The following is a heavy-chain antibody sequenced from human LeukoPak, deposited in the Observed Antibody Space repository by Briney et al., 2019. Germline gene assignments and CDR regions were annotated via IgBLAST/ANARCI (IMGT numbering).Heavy chain of an antibody. Sequence: GGSLRLSCAASGFTFTSYAMRWVRQAPGKGLEWVSAISRGGDSTYYADSVKGRFTISRDNSKNMLYLQISSLRAEDTAVYHCANVYFDILSGRFDYWGRGSLVTVSS. J-gene: IGHJ4*02. CDR1: GFTFTSYA. V-gene: IGHV3-23*01. CDR2: ISRGGDST. D-gene: IGHD3-9*01. CDR3: ANVYFDILSGRFDY.